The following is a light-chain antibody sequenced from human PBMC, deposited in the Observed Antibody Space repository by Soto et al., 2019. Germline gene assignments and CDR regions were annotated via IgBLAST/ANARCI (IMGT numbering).Light chain of an antibody. CDR1: SSDVGNYNF. J-gene: IGLJ3*02. Sequence: QSALTQPASVSGSPGQSITISCTGTSSDVGNYNFVSWYQQHPGKAPKLMIFEVSNRPSGVSNRFSGSKAGHTASLTISGLQAEDEGDYYCSAYKARSTLVFGGGTKVTVL. CDR2: EVS. CDR3: SAYKARSTLV. V-gene: IGLV2-14*01.